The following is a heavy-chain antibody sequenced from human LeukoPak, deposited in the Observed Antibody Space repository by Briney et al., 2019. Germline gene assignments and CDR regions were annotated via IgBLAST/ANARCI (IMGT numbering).Heavy chain of an antibody. CDR1: GFSFTTHA. Sequence: GGSLRLSCVASGFSFTTHAMGWVRQAPGKALEWVSHISGSGGSTKYSGSVKGRFTISRDNSKNTLYLQINSLRADDTAVYYCAKDQDPHSYGXGSYAPFD. J-gene: IGHJ4*01. CDR2: ISGSGGST. V-gene: IGHV3-23*01. D-gene: IGHD3-10*01. CDR3: AKDQDPHSYGXGSYAPFD.